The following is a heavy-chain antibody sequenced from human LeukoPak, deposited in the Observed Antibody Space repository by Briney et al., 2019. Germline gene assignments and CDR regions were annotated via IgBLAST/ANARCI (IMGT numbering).Heavy chain of an antibody. J-gene: IGHJ2*01. CDR3: AKDIVSGWHPWYFDL. CDR1: GFTFDDYA. V-gene: IGHV3-9*01. D-gene: IGHD6-19*01. CDR2: ISWNSGSI. Sequence: SLRLSCAASGFTFDDYAMHWVRQAPGKGLEWVSGISWNSGSIGYADSVKGRFTISRDNAKNSLYLQMNSLRAEDTALYYCAKDIVSGWHPWYFDLWGRGTLVTVSS.